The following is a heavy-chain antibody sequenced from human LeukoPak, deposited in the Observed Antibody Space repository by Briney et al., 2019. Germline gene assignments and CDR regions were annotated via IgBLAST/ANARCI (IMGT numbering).Heavy chain of an antibody. J-gene: IGHJ4*02. CDR1: GFTFSSYW. Sequence: GGSLRLSCAASGFTFSSYWMSWARQTPGKGLEWVATIEQDGSEKYYVDSVKGRFTISRDNAKKSLFLQMNSLRADDTAVYYCARPSVLGPNTDYWGQGTLVTVSS. CDR3: ARPSVLGPNTDY. CDR2: IEQDGSEK. D-gene: IGHD4/OR15-4a*01. V-gene: IGHV3-7*01.